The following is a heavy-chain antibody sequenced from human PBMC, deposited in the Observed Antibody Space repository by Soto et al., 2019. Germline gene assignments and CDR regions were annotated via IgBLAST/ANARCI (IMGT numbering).Heavy chain of an antibody. J-gene: IGHJ6*02. CDR2: IYPGDSDT. CDR3: ARHPYRNRIPPYGMAV. CDR1: GFTFTSYW. D-gene: IGHD4-4*01. V-gene: IGHV5-51*01. Sequence: GESLKISCKGSGFTFTSYWIGWVRQMPGKGLEWMGIIYPGDSDTRYSPSFQGQVTISADKSISTAYLQWSSLKASDTAMYFCARHPYRNRIPPYGMAVRGRGTTVTVS.